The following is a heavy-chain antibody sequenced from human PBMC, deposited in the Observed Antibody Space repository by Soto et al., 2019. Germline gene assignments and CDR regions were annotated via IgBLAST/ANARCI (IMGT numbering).Heavy chain of an antibody. CDR2: INAGNGNT. CDR1: GYTFTSYA. V-gene: IGHV1-3*01. D-gene: IGHD6-19*01. J-gene: IGHJ4*02. CDR3: ARDLGGWPDY. Sequence: QVQLVQSGAEVKKPGASVKVSCKASGYTFTSYAIHWVRQAPGQRLEWMGWINAGNGNTKYSQKFQDRVTITRDTSASTAYRERSSLRSEDTLVYYCARDLGGWPDYWGQGTLVTVSS.